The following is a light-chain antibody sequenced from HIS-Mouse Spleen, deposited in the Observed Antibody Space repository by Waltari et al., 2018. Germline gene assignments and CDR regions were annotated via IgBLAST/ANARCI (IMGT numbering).Light chain of an antibody. CDR3: NSRDSSGNPL. J-gene: IGLJ2*01. CDR1: RLRSNY. V-gene: IGLV3-19*01. CDR2: GKN. Sequence: SSELTQDPAVSVALGQTVRIPCQGERLRSNYETLYQQKPGQAPVLVIYGKNNRPSGIPDRFSGSSSGNTASLTITGAQAEDEADYYCNSRDSSGNPLFGGGTKLTVL.